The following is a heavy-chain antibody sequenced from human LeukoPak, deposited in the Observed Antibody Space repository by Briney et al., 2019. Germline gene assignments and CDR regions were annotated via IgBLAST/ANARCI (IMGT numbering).Heavy chain of an antibody. CDR2: DHHSGST. CDR3: ARVDKDYFGWNYGGSADYYYYYYMDV. J-gene: IGHJ6*03. D-gene: IGHD4-23*01. Sequence: SETLSLTCNVSGYSISSGYYWGWIRQPPGKGLEWIGSDHHSGSTYYNPSLKSRVTISIDTSKNQFSLKLSSVTAADTAVYYCARVDKDYFGWNYGGSADYYYYYYMDVWGKGTTVTVSS. CDR1: GYSISSGYY. V-gene: IGHV4-38-2*02.